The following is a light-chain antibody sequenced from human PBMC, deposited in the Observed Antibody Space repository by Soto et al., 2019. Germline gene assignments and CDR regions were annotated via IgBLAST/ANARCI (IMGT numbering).Light chain of an antibody. Sequence: QLVLTQPPSSSASPGESARLTCTLPSDINVGSYNIYWYQQKPGSPPRYLLYYYSDSDKGQGSGVPSRFSGSKDAAANTGILLISGLHSEDEADYYCMIWPSNPVFGGGTKLTVL. CDR1: SDINVGSYN. CDR3: MIWPSNPV. CDR2: YYSDSDK. V-gene: IGLV5-37*01. J-gene: IGLJ2*01.